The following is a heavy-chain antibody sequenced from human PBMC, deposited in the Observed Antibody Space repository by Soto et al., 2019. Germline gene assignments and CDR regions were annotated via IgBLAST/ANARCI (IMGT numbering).Heavy chain of an antibody. J-gene: IGHJ4*02. Sequence: AGGSLRLSCAASGFTVSNNYMSWVRQAPGKGLEWVSFIYSDGSTYYADSVKGRFTISRDNSKNTLFLQMNSLRAEDTAVYYCARVGSDHSYYFHYWGQGTLVTDSS. CDR3: ARVGSDHSYYFHY. CDR2: IYSDGST. D-gene: IGHD3-10*01. CDR1: GFTVSNNY. V-gene: IGHV3-53*01.